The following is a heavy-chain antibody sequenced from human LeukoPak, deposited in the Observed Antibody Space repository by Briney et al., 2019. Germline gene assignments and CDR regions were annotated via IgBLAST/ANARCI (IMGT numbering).Heavy chain of an antibody. Sequence: ASVKVFCKASGYTFTGYYMHWVRQAPGQGLEWMGWINPNSGGTNYVQKFLGRVTMTRDTSISTAYMELSRLRSDDTAVYYCARAYCSSTRCHRVDYWGQGTLVTVSS. V-gene: IGHV1-2*02. CDR2: INPNSGGT. J-gene: IGHJ4*02. CDR3: ARAYCSSTRCHRVDY. D-gene: IGHD2-2*02. CDR1: GYTFTGYY.